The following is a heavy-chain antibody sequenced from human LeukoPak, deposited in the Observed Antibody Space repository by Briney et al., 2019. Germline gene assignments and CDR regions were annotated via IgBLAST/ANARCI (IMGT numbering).Heavy chain of an antibody. J-gene: IGHJ4*02. CDR1: GYTFTSYG. V-gene: IGHV1-46*01. CDR3: ARSHLRDFWSGSYLSYFDY. D-gene: IGHD3-3*01. CDR2: INPSGGST. Sequence: GASVKVSCKASGYTFTSYGISWVRQAPGQGLEWMGIINPSGGSTSYAQKFQGRVTMTRDTSTSTVYMELSSLRSEDTAVYYCARSHLRDFWSGSYLSYFDYWGQGTLATVSS.